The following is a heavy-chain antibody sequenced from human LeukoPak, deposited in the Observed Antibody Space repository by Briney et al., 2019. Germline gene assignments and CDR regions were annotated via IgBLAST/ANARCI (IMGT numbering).Heavy chain of an antibody. Sequence: ASVKVSCKASGYTFTGYYMHWVRQAPGQGLEWMGWINPTSGGTKYAQKFQGRVTMTRDTSISTAYMELNTLRSDDTAMYYCARAAGDYGDYDYSYYMDVWGKGTTVTISS. J-gene: IGHJ6*03. CDR2: INPTSGGT. CDR1: GYTFTGYY. V-gene: IGHV1-2*02. D-gene: IGHD4-17*01. CDR3: ARAAGDYGDYDYSYYMDV.